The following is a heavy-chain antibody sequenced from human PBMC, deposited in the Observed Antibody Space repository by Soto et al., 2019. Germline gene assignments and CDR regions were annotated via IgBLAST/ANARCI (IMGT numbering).Heavy chain of an antibody. D-gene: IGHD3-10*01. V-gene: IGHV4-34*01. Sequence: SETLSLTCAVYGGSFSGYYWSWIRQPPGKGLEWIGEINHSGSTNYNPSLKSRVTISVDTSKNQFSLKLSSVTAADTAVYYCARGGDYYGSGSYYPNYYGMDVWGQGTTVTV. CDR3: ARGGDYYGSGSYYPNYYGMDV. CDR1: GGSFSGYY. CDR2: INHSGST. J-gene: IGHJ6*02.